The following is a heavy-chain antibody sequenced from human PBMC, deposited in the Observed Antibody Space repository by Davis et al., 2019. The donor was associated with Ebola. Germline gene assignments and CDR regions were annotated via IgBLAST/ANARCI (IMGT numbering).Heavy chain of an antibody. Sequence: MPSQTLSLTCSLSGGSISSGYYWSWIRQYPGKGLEWIGDIYYRGSTYYNPSLKSRVTMSVDTSKTQFSLHLSSVTAADTAVYYCAKEKVSGSSYYIDSWGQGTLVTVSS. D-gene: IGHD3-10*01. CDR1: GGSISSGYY. V-gene: IGHV4-31*02. CDR3: AKEKVSGSSYYIDS. CDR2: IYYRGST. J-gene: IGHJ4*02.